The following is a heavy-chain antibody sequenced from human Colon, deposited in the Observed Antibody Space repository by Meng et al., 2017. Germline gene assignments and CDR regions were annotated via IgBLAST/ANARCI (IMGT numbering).Heavy chain of an antibody. CDR1: GFTFNSYW. CDR2: INDDGSRT. V-gene: IGHV3-74*01. CDR3: ARVRSRSWGWFDH. J-gene: IGHJ5*02. D-gene: IGHD1-26*01. Sequence: GESLKISCAASGFTFNSYWMHWVRQAPGKGLVWVSRINDDGSRTSYADSVKGRFTISRDNAKNTVYLQMNSLTAADTAVYYCARVRSRSWGWFDHWGQGTLVTVSS.